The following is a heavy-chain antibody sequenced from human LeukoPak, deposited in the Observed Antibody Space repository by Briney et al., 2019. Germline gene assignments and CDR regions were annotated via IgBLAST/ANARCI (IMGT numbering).Heavy chain of an antibody. CDR2: MNPNSGNT. V-gene: IGHV1-8*01. J-gene: IGHJ6*03. D-gene: IGHD6-19*01. CDR3: ARGVAEVYYMDV. CDR1: GYTFTSYD. Sequence: ASVKVSCKASGYTFTSYDINWVRRATGQGLEWMGWMNPNSGNTGYAQKFQGRVTMTRNTSISTAYMELSRLRSDDTAVYYCARGVAEVYYMDVWGKGTTVTISS.